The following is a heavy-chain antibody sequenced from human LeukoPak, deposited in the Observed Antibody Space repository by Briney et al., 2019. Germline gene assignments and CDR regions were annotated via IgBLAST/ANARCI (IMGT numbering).Heavy chain of an antibody. D-gene: IGHD3-10*01. V-gene: IGHV3-48*04. Sequence: GSLRLSCSASGVTFSSFCMNWGRQAPGEGLEGVSYISSSSSTIYYADSVKGRFTISRDNAKNSLYLQMNSLRAEDTAVYYCARDSYGSGSYYRIDYWGQGTLVTVSS. CDR3: ARDSYGSGSYYRIDY. J-gene: IGHJ4*02. CDR2: ISSSSSTI. CDR1: GVTFSSFC.